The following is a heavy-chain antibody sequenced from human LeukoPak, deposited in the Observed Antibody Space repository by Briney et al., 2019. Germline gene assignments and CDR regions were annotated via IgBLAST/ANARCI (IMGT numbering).Heavy chain of an antibody. Sequence: PSETLSLTCTVSGGSISSSSYYWGWIRQPPGKGLEWIGSIYYSGSTYYNPSLKSRVTISVDTSKNQFSLKLSSVTAADTAVYYCARDPAYRVWGNYRHHRPDFYFDNWGQGTLVTVSS. J-gene: IGHJ4*02. D-gene: IGHD3-16*02. CDR3: ARDPAYRVWGNYRHHRPDFYFDN. CDR2: IYYSGST. V-gene: IGHV4-39*07. CDR1: GGSISSSSYY.